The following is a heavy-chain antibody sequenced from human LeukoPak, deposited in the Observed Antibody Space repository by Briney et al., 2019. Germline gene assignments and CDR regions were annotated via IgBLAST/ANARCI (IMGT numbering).Heavy chain of an antibody. CDR1: GFTVSSNY. CDR3: ARGSTMIIVISPGAFDI. V-gene: IGHV3-53*01. Sequence: PGGSLRLSCAASGFTVSSNYMSWVRQAPGKGLEWVSVIYSGGNAYYADSVKGRFTLSRDNSKNTLYLQMNSLRAEDTAVYYCARGSTMIIVISPGAFDIWGQGTMVTVSS. D-gene: IGHD3-22*01. J-gene: IGHJ3*02. CDR2: IYSGGNA.